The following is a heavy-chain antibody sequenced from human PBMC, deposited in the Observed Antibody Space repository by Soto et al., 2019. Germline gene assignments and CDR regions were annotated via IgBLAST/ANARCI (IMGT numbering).Heavy chain of an antibody. CDR1: GGSISSGGYY. Sequence: SETLSLTCTVSGGSISSGGYYWSWIRQHPGKGLEWIGYIYYSGSTYYNPSLKSRVTISVDTSKNQFSLKLSSVTAADTAVYYCARGQYRVWFGADYYYYMDVWGKGTTVTVSS. CDR2: IYYSGST. CDR3: ARGQYRVWFGADYYYYMDV. D-gene: IGHD3-10*01. V-gene: IGHV4-31*03. J-gene: IGHJ6*03.